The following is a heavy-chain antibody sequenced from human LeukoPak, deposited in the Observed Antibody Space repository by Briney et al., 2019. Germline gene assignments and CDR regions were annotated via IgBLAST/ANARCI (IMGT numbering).Heavy chain of an antibody. CDR1: GGSISSGGYY. Sequence: SETLSLTCPVSGGSISSGGYYWSWIRQPPGKGLEWIGYIYHSGSTYYNPSLKSRVTISVDRSKNQFSLKLSSVTAADTAVYYCARIPLRWYAFDIWGQGTMVTVSS. CDR2: IYHSGST. D-gene: IGHD4-23*01. J-gene: IGHJ3*02. CDR3: ARIPLRWYAFDI. V-gene: IGHV4-30-2*01.